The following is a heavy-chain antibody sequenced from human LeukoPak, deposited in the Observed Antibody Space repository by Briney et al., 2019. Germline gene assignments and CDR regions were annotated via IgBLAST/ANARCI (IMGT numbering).Heavy chain of an antibody. J-gene: IGHJ4*02. V-gene: IGHV3-23*01. CDR1: GFTFSSYA. Sequence: GGSLRLSCAASGFTFSSYAMSWVRQAPGKGLEWVSAISGSGGSTYYADSVKGRFTISRDNSKNTLYLQMNSLRAEDTAVYYCARVALVEYYYGSGSSTWEDWGQGTLVTVSS. CDR3: ARVALVEYYYGSGSSTWED. D-gene: IGHD3-10*01. CDR2: ISGSGGST.